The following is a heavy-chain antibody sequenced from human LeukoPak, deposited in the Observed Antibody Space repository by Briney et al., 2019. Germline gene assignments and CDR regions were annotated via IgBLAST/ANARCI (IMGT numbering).Heavy chain of an antibody. CDR3: AKDKGRLVADYFDY. J-gene: IGHJ4*02. CDR1: RFTFSNYV. V-gene: IGHV3-30*18. D-gene: IGHD5-12*01. Sequence: GGSLRLSCAASRFTFSNYVMHWVRQAPGKGLEWVAVILYDGSDKYYADSVKGRFTISRDNSKNTLYLQMNSLRAEDTAVYYCAKDKGRLVADYFDYWGQGTLVTVSS. CDR2: ILYDGSDK.